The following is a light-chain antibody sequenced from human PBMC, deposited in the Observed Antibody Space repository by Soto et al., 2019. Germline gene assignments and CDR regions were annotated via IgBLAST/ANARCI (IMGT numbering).Light chain of an antibody. CDR3: AAWDDSLRGLV. Sequence: QSVLTQPPSASGTPGQRVTLSCSGGSSNIGDDYVFWYQKLPGTAPKLLIYTDNQRPSGVPDRFSGSKSGTSAALAISGLRSEDEADYYCAAWDDSLRGLVFGTGTKLTVL. CDR2: TDN. J-gene: IGLJ1*01. CDR1: SSNIGDDY. V-gene: IGLV1-47*02.